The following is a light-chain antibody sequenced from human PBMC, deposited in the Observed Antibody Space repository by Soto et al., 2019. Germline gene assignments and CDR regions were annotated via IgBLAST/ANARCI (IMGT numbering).Light chain of an antibody. CDR2: EVN. V-gene: IGLV2-23*02. CDR3: CSYAGRSTVI. J-gene: IGLJ2*01. Sequence: QSALTQPASVSGSPGQSITISCTGTSGDIGTYYLVSWYQQHPGRAPKLIIFEVNKRPSGVSNRFSASKSGNTASLAISGLQAEDEADYHCCSYAGRSTVICGGGTQLTVL. CDR1: SGDIGTYYL.